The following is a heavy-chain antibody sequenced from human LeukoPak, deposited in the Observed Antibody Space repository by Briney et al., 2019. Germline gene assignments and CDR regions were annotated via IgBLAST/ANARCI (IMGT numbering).Heavy chain of an antibody. J-gene: IGHJ5*02. V-gene: IGHV4-61*02. CDR1: GGSISSGSYY. CDR2: IYTSGST. Sequence: SQTLSLTCTVSGGSISSGSYYWSWIRQPAGKGLEWIGRIYTSGSTNYNPSLKSRVTISVDTSKNQFSLKLSSVTAADTSVYYCARGMVVTPRSHWFDPWGQGTLVTVSS. CDR3: ARGMVVTPRSHWFDP. D-gene: IGHD4-23*01.